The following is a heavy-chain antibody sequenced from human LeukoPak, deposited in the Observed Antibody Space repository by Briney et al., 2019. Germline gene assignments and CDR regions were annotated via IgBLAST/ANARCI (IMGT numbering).Heavy chain of an antibody. D-gene: IGHD5-24*01. Sequence: GGSLRLSCAASGFTFSSYSMNWVRQAPGKGLEWVAVISYDGSNKYYADSVKGRFTISRDNSKNTLYLQMNSLRAEDTAVYYCAKDIDGYNLYYFDYWGQGTLVTVSS. V-gene: IGHV3-30*18. J-gene: IGHJ4*02. CDR1: GFTFSSYS. CDR2: ISYDGSNK. CDR3: AKDIDGYNLYYFDY.